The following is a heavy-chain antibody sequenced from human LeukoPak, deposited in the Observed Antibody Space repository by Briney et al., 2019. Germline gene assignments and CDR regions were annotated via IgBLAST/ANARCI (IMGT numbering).Heavy chain of an antibody. CDR3: ARDFSAATGLFDY. D-gene: IGHD6-13*01. Sequence: SETLSLTCTVSGCSISSYYWSWVRQPAGKGLEWIGRIYSSGSTNYNPSLKSRVTMSVETSKNQFSLKLNSVTAADTAVYYCARDFSAATGLFDYWGQGTLVTVSS. CDR1: GCSISSYY. V-gene: IGHV4-4*07. J-gene: IGHJ4*02. CDR2: IYSSGST.